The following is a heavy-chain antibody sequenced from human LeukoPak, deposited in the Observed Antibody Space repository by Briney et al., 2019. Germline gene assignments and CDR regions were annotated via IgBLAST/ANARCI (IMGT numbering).Heavy chain of an antibody. D-gene: IGHD5-24*01. CDR3: AGSRDGYNYRGDY. CDR2: ISSSSSYI. J-gene: IGHJ4*02. CDR1: GFTFSSYS. Sequence: GGSLRLSCAASGFTFSSYSMNWVRQAPGKGLEWVSSISSSSSYIYYADSVKGRFTISRDNAKNSLYLQMNSLRAEDTAVYYCAGSRDGYNYRGDYWGQGTLVTVSS. V-gene: IGHV3-21*01.